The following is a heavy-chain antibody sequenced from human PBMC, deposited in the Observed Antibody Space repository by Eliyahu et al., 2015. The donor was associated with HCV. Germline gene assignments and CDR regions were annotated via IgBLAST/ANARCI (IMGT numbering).Heavy chain of an antibody. D-gene: IGHD2-21*01. CDR1: GFTFSXYA. V-gene: IGHV3-23*01. CDR2: ISGSGGNT. CDR3: AKGLPWGGWSPSCHAFDI. Sequence: EVQLLESGGGLVQPGGSLRLSCAASGFTFSXYAMXWVRQAPGKGLEWVSAISGSGGNTYYADSVKGRFTISRDNSKNTLYLQMNSLRAEDTAVYYCAKGLPWGGWSPSCHAFDIWGQGTMVTVSS. J-gene: IGHJ3*02.